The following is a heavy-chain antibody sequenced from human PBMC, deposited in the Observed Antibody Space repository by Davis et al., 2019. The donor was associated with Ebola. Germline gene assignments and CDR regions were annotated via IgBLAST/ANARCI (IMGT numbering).Heavy chain of an antibody. J-gene: IGHJ6*02. D-gene: IGHD3-3*01. CDR3: AKALGYYDFWSVDWNYYGMDV. Sequence: GGSLRLSCAASGFTFSSYNMNWVRQAPGKGLEWVSAISGSGGSTYYADSVKGRFTISRDNSKNTLYLQMNSLRAEDTAVYYCAKALGYYDFWSVDWNYYGMDVWGQGTTVTVSS. CDR2: ISGSGGST. V-gene: IGHV3-23*01. CDR1: GFTFSSYN.